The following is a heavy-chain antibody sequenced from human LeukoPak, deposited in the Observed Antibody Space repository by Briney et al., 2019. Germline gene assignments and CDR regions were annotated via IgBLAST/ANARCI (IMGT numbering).Heavy chain of an antibody. Sequence: GGSLRLSCAASGFTFSSYGKPWVRQAPGKGLEWVAVISYDGSNKYYADSVKGRFTISRDNSKNTLYLQMNSLRAEDTAVYYCARTVAGLYYFDYWGQGTLVTVSS. D-gene: IGHD6-19*01. CDR1: GFTFSSYG. J-gene: IGHJ4*02. CDR3: ARTVAGLYYFDY. CDR2: ISYDGSNK. V-gene: IGHV3-30*03.